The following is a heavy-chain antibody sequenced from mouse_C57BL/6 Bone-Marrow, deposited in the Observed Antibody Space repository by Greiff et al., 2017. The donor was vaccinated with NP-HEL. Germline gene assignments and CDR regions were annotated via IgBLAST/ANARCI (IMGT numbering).Heavy chain of an antibody. CDR3: ASGGWLLFDY. Sequence: EVQLQQSGPELVKPGASVKISCKASGYTFTDYYMNWVKQSHGKSLEWIGDINPNNGGTSYNQKFKGKATLTVDKSSSTAYMELRSLTSEDSAVYYCASGGWLLFDYWGQGTTLTVSS. D-gene: IGHD2-3*01. CDR2: INPNNGGT. J-gene: IGHJ2*01. V-gene: IGHV1-26*01. CDR1: GYTFTDYY.